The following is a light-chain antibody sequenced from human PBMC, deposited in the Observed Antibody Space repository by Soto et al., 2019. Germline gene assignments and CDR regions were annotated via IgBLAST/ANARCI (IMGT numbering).Light chain of an antibody. CDR1: SSDIGSYNY. V-gene: IGLV2-14*01. Sequence: QSALTQPASVAGSPGQSITISCTGTSSDIGSYNYVSWYQQHPGKAPKLMIYEVSNRTSGISNRFSGSKFGNTASLTISGLHPEDEADYYCNAYTSSSTVIFGGGTKLTVL. J-gene: IGLJ2*01. CDR2: EVS. CDR3: NAYTSSSTVI.